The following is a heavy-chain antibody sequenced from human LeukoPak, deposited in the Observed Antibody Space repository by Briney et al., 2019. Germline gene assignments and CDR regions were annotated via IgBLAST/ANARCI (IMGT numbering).Heavy chain of an antibody. CDR2: INPNGGGT. V-gene: IGHV1-2*02. Sequence: ASVKVSCKASGYTFTGYYMHWVRQAPGQGLEWMGWINPNGGGTNYAQKFQGRVTMTRDTSISTAYMELSRLRSDDTAVYYCARGVAMVRGVIKIGDYWGQGTLVTVSS. D-gene: IGHD3-10*01. CDR3: ARGVAMVRGVIKIGDY. J-gene: IGHJ4*02. CDR1: GYTFTGYY.